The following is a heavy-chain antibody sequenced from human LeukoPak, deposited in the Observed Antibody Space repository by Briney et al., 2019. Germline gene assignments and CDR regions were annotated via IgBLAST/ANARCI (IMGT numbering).Heavy chain of an antibody. CDR3: AGGGFETLDY. V-gene: IGHV3-30*02. CDR2: IPYDGSNE. CDR1: GFTFSTYG. J-gene: IGHJ4*02. D-gene: IGHD3-16*01. Sequence: GGCLRLSCAASGFTFSTYGMHWVRQAPGKGLEWVAFIPYDGSNEYYADSVKGRFTISRDNSKNTLYLQMNSLRAEDTAVYYCAGGGFETLDYWGQGTLVTVSS.